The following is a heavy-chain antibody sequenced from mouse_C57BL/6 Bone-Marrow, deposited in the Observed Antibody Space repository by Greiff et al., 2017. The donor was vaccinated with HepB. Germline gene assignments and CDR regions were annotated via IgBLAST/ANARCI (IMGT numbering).Heavy chain of an antibody. J-gene: IGHJ1*03. D-gene: IGHD1-1*01. CDR1: GYTFTSYW. CDR3: ARRAYYYGSTHWYFDV. CDR2: IDPSDSYT. Sequence: QVQLQQPGAELVRPGTSVKLSCKASGYTFTSYWMHWVKQRPGQGLEWIGVIDPSDSYTNYNQKFKGKATLTVDTSSSTAYMQLSSLTSEDTAVYYCARRAYYYGSTHWYFDVWGTGTTVTGSS. V-gene: IGHV1-59*01.